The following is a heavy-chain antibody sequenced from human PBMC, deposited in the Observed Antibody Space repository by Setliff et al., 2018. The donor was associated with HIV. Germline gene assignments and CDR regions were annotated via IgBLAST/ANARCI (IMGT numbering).Heavy chain of an antibody. D-gene: IGHD3-22*01. Sequence: SETLSLTCAVYGETFSGYYWGWLRQPPGKGLEWIASFSYSGTTYYSPSLKSRVTMSVDTSKNQFSLQLSSVTAADTAVYFCSTDSSGYYSFDYWGQGTLVTVSS. CDR3: STDSSGYYSFDY. V-gene: IGHV4-34*08. CDR1: GETFSGYY. J-gene: IGHJ4*02. CDR2: FSYSGTT.